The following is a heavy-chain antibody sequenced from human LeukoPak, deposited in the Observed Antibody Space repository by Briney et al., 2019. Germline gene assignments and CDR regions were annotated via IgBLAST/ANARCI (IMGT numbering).Heavy chain of an antibody. D-gene: IGHD3-10*01. CDR2: MNPNSGNT. V-gene: IGHV1-8*02. CDR3: ARSATYYYGSGSYYRPLDV. Sequence: ASVKVSCKASGYTFTGYYMHWVRQAPGQGLEWMGWMNPNSGNTGYAQKFQGRVTMTRNTSISTAYMELSSLRSEDTAVYYCARSATYYYGSGSYYRPLDVWGKGTTVTISS. CDR1: GYTFTGYY. J-gene: IGHJ6*04.